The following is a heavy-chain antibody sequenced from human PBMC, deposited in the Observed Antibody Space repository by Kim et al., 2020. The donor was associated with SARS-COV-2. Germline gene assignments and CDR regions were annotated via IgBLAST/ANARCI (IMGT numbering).Heavy chain of an antibody. V-gene: IGHV4-30-2*05. CDR3: ARAPRGYIADY. D-gene: IGHD3-16*02. J-gene: IGHJ4*02. Sequence: SYNPSLKSRVTISVDTSKNQFSLKLSSVTAADTAVYYCARAPRGYIADYWGQGTLVTVSS.